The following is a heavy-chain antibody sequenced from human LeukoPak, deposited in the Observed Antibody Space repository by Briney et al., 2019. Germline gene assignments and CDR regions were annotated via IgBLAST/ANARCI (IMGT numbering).Heavy chain of an antibody. CDR1: GGSISSSTYY. D-gene: IGHD3-10*01. Sequence: PSETLSPTCTVSGGSISSSTYYWGWIRQPPGRGLEWIGTIYYRGSTYYNPSLKSRVTISVDTSNNQFSLRLSSVTAADTAVYYCAILGTGSSWGQGTLVTVSS. CDR2: IYYRGST. CDR3: AILGTGSS. J-gene: IGHJ5*02. V-gene: IGHV4-39*01.